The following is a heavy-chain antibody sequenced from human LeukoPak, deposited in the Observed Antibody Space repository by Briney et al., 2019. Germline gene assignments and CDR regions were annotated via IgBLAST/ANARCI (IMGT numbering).Heavy chain of an antibody. V-gene: IGHV4-59*08. CDR1: GGSISSYY. CDR2: IYYSGST. Sequence: SETLSLTCTVSGGSISSYYWSWIRQPPGKGLEWIGYIYYSGSTNYNPSLKSRVTISVDTSKNQFPLKLSSVTAADTAVYYCARLLGYCSSTSCYYFDYWGQGTLVTVSS. J-gene: IGHJ4*02. CDR3: ARLLGYCSSTSCYYFDY. D-gene: IGHD2-2*01.